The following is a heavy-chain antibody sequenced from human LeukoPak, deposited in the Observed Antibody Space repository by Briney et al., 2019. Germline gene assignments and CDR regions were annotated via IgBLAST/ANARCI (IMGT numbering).Heavy chain of an antibody. V-gene: IGHV4-34*01. D-gene: IGHD3-16*02. Sequence: SETLSLTCAVYGGSFSGYYWSWIRQPPGKGLEWIGEINHSGSTNYNPSLKSRVTMSVDTSRNQFSLKLSSVTAADTAVYYCARARIMITFGGVIVSAGFDYWGQGTLVTVSS. CDR1: GGSFSGYY. CDR2: INHSGST. J-gene: IGHJ4*02. CDR3: ARARIMITFGGVIVSAGFDY.